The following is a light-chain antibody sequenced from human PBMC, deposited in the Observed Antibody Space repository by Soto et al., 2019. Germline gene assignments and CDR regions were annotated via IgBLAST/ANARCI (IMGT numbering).Light chain of an antibody. Sequence: QSALTQPASVSGSPGQSITIPCTGTSNDVGGYNLVSWFQQHPGKAPKLMISEVNKRPSGVSNRFSGSKSANTASLTISGLQAEDEADYYCCSHVGGSSPQWVFGGGTKVTVL. CDR3: CSHVGGSSPQWV. V-gene: IGLV2-23*02. CDR1: SNDVGGYNL. J-gene: IGLJ3*02. CDR2: EVN.